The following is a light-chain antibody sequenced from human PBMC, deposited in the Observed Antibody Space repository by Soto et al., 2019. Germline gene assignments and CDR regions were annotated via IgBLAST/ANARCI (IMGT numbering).Light chain of an antibody. CDR3: QQSFSTPIT. J-gene: IGKJ5*01. CDR1: QNIYTN. CDR2: AAS. Sequence: DSQMTQSPSSLSASVGDRVTITCRASQNIYTNLNWYQQKAGKAPKLLIYAASSLQSGVPSRFSGSGSGTDFTLTISSLQPEDFATYYCQQSFSTPITFGQGTRLEIK. V-gene: IGKV1-39*01.